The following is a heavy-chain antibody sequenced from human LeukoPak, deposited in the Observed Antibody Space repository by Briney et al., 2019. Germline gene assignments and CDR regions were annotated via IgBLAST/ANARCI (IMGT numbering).Heavy chain of an antibody. J-gene: IGHJ4*02. V-gene: IGHV3-48*03. CDR3: AREGVVLPGYCFFDY. D-gene: IGHD3-9*01. CDR2: ISSSGSTI. CDR1: GFTFSSYE. Sequence: GGSLRLSCAASGFTFSSYEMNWVRQAPGKGLEWVSYISSSGSTIYYADSVKGRFTISRDNAKTSLYLQMNSMRAEDTAVYYCAREGVVLPGYCFFDYWGQGTLVTVSS.